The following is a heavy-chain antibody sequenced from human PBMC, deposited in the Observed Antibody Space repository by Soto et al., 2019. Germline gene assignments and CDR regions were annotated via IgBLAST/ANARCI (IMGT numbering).Heavy chain of an antibody. CDR2: INHSGST. D-gene: IGHD6-6*01. CDR3: ARWRSFNTIAARHYYYYGMDV. Sequence: QVQLQQWGAGLLKPSETLSLTCAVYGGSFSGYYWSWIRQPPGKGLEWIGEINHSGSTNYNPSLKSQVTISVDTSKNQFSLKLSSVPAADTAVYYCARWRSFNTIAARHYYYYGMDVWGQGTTVTVSS. CDR1: GGSFSGYY. V-gene: IGHV4-34*01. J-gene: IGHJ6*02.